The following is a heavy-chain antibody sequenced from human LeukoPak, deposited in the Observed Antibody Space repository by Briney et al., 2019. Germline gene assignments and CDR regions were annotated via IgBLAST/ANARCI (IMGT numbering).Heavy chain of an antibody. Sequence: SETPSLTCTVSGGSISSSSYYWGWIRQPPGKGLEWIGSIYYSGSTYYNPSLKSRVTISVDTSKNQFSLKLSSVTAADTAVCYCARHGSGYSSSSRMYYWGQGTLVTVSS. V-gene: IGHV4-39*01. CDR2: IYYSGST. J-gene: IGHJ4*02. D-gene: IGHD6-6*01. CDR1: GGSISSSSYY. CDR3: ARHGSGYSSSSRMYY.